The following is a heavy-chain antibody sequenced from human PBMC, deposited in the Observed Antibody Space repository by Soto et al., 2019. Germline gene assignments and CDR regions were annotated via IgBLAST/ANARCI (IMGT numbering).Heavy chain of an antibody. J-gene: IGHJ4*02. CDR2: IIPIFGTA. V-gene: IGHV1-69*01. Sequence: QVQLVQSGAEVKKPGSSVKVSCKASGGTFSSYAVSWVRQAPGQGLEWMGGIIPIFGTANYAQKFQGRVTITADESTSTAYMELSSLRSEDTAVYYCARALRGVGLMVYGTRFDYWGQGTLVTVSS. CDR3: ARALRGVGLMVYGTRFDY. D-gene: IGHD2-8*01. CDR1: GGTFSSYA.